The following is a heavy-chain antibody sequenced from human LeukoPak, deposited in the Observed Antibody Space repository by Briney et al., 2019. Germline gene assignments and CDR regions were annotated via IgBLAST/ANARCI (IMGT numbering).Heavy chain of an antibody. D-gene: IGHD2-2*01. CDR1: EYRFANYW. J-gene: IGHJ4*02. Sequence: PGESLKISCKGSEYRFANYWIAWVRQRPGKGLEWMGVIYPGDSDARYSPSFQGQVAFSADNSISTAYLQWRSLKASDTAMYYCARLGYCTSISCNVLEYWGQGTLVTVS. CDR3: ARLGYCTSISCNVLEY. V-gene: IGHV5-51*01. CDR2: IYPGDSDA.